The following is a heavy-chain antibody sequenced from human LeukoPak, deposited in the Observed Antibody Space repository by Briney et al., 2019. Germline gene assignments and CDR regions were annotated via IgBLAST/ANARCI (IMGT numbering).Heavy chain of an antibody. CDR3: ARGHSLGYCSSTSCPGWFDP. CDR2: IDHSGST. CDR1: GGSFSGYY. Sequence: SETPSLTCAVYGGSFSGYYWSWIRQPPGQGLEWIGEIDHSGSTNYNPSLKSRVTISVDTSKNQFSLKLSSVTAADTAVYYCARGHSLGYCSSTSCPGWFDPWGQGTLVTVSS. D-gene: IGHD2-2*01. J-gene: IGHJ5*02. V-gene: IGHV4-34*01.